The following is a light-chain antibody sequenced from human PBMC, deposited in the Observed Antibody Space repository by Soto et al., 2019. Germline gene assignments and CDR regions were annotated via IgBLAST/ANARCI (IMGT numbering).Light chain of an antibody. CDR1: QSVGIN. CDR2: GAS. V-gene: IGKV3-15*01. CDR3: QQYDNWLRT. Sequence: EIVMTQSPVTLSVSPGERATLSCRASQSVGINLDWYQQKPGQAPRLLIYGASTRATCIPARFSGSGSGTEFALTISSRQSEDSAVYYCQQYDNWLRTFGQGTKVEIK. J-gene: IGKJ1*01.